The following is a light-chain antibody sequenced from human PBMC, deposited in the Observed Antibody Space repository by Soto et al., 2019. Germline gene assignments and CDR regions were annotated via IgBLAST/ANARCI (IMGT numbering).Light chain of an antibody. Sequence: EVVLTQSPGTLSFSPGERATLSCRASQSVSGTYLAWYQQKPGQAPRLLIYGASIRSTGIPDRFSGSGSGTDFTLTINRLEPEVFAVYHCQQFGSSYTFGQGTKLEIK. CDR1: QSVSGTY. J-gene: IGKJ2*01. V-gene: IGKV3-20*01. CDR3: QQFGSSYT. CDR2: GAS.